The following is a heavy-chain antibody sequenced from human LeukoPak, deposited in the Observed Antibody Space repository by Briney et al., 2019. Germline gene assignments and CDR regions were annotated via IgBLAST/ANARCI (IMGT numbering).Heavy chain of an antibody. CDR3: ARDRVFGGAARNHYYYYYMDV. Sequence: GGSLRLSCAASRFTFDDYAMHWVRQAPGKGLEWVSSISCNSGRIGYADSVKGRFTISRDNAKNSLYLQMNSLRAEDTAVYYCARDRVFGGAARNHYYYYYMDVWGKGTTVTVSS. D-gene: IGHD6-6*01. J-gene: IGHJ6*03. CDR2: ISCNSGRI. CDR1: RFTFDDYA. V-gene: IGHV3-9*01.